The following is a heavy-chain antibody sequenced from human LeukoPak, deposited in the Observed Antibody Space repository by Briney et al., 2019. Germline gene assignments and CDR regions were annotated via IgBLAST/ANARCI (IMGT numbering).Heavy chain of an antibody. V-gene: IGHV3-7*01. CDR3: APEPSYCSGGSCSFFGFDY. CDR2: IKQDGGEK. D-gene: IGHD2-15*01. Sequence: GGSLRLSCAASGFTFRSYWMSWFRQAPGKGLEGVANIKQDGGEKYYVDSVKGRFNISRDNAKNSLYLQMNSLRGEDTAVYYCAPEPSYCSGGSCSFFGFDYWGQGTLVTVSS. J-gene: IGHJ4*02. CDR1: GFTFRSYW.